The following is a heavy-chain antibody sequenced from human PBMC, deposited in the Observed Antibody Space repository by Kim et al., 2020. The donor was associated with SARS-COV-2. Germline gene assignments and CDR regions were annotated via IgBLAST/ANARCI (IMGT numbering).Heavy chain of an antibody. CDR3: ARAVFLISSWYESYFDY. J-gene: IGHJ4*02. V-gene: IGHV1-3*01. Sequence: FKGRVTITRDTSASQAYMELSSLRSEDTAVYYCARAVFLISSWYESYFDYWGQGTLVTVSS. D-gene: IGHD6-13*01.